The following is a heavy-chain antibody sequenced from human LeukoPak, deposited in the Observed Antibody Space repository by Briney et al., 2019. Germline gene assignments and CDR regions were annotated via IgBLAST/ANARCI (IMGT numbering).Heavy chain of an antibody. CDR3: ARAPGDPPNY. J-gene: IGHJ4*02. Sequence: GGSLRLSCAASGFTFSSYWMSWVRQAPGKGLERVANIKQDGSEIYYVDSVKGRFTISRDNAKNSLYLQMKSLRVEDTAVYYCARAPGDPPNYWGQGTLVTVSS. CDR2: IKQDGSEI. V-gene: IGHV3-7*03. CDR1: GFTFSSYW.